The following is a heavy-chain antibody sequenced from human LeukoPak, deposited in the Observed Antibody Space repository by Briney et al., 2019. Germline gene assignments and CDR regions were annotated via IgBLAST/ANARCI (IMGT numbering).Heavy chain of an antibody. V-gene: IGHV4-31*03. CDR3: ARGGYCSTTICYGSYYYYGMDV. CDR1: GGSISSGGYY. Sequence: PSQTLSLTCTVSGGSISSGGYYWSWIRQHPGKGLEWMGYIYYSGSTYYNPSLKSRLTISLDTSKNQFSLKLSSVTAADTAVYYCARGGYCSTTICYGSYYYYGMDVWGQGTTVTVSS. D-gene: IGHD2-2*01. J-gene: IGHJ6*02. CDR2: IYYSGST.